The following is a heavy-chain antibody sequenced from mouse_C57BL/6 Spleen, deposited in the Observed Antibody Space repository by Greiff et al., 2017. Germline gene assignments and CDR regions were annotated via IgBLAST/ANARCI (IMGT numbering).Heavy chain of an antibody. CDR3: ARSPRRPYFDY. CDR1: GFPFTDYY. CDR2: IRNKANGYTT. J-gene: IGHJ2*01. D-gene: IGHD1-2*01. V-gene: IGHV7-3*01. Sequence: EVQLVESGGGLVQPGGSLSLSCAASGFPFTDYYMSWVRQPPGKALEWLGFIRNKANGYTTEYSASVKGRFTISRDNSQSILYLHMNALRAEDSATYYCARSPRRPYFDYWGQGTTLTVSS.